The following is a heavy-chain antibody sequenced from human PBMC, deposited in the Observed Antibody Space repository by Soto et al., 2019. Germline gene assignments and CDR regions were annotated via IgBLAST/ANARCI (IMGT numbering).Heavy chain of an antibody. CDR1: GGTFSSYT. V-gene: IGHV1-69*02. J-gene: IGHJ4*02. CDR2: IIPILGIA. Sequence: QVQLVQSGAEVKKPGSSVKVSCKASGGTFSSYTISWVRQAPGQGLEWMGRIIPILGIANYAQKFQGRVTITAVKSTSTSYMELSSLRSEDTAVYYCARGGYCSSTSCYARLDYWGQGTLVTVSS. D-gene: IGHD2-2*01. CDR3: ARGGYCSSTSCYARLDY.